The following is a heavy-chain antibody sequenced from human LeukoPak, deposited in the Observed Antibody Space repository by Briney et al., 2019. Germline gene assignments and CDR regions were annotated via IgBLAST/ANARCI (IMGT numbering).Heavy chain of an antibody. CDR3: ATYYYDSSGSYYFDY. CDR2: ISGSGGST. J-gene: IGHJ4*02. CDR1: GFTFSSYA. Sequence: GGPLRLSCAASGFTFSSYAMSWVRQAPGKGLEWVSAISGSGGSTYYADSVKGRFTISRDNSKNTLYLQMNSLRAEDTAVYYCATYYYDSSGSYYFDYWGQGTLVTVSS. V-gene: IGHV3-23*01. D-gene: IGHD3-22*01.